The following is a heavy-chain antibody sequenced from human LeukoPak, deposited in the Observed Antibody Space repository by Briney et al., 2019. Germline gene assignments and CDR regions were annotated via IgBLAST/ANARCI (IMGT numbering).Heavy chain of an antibody. Sequence: GGSLRLSCAASGFTFSSYWMTWVRQAPGKGLDWVALIGARDGRTYYADPVKGRFTISRDNFKNTLYLQMNSLRAEDTAIYYCAKGLYDYALDVWGQGTAVTVSS. CDR1: GFTFSSYW. J-gene: IGHJ6*02. CDR3: AKGLYDYALDV. V-gene: IGHV3-23*01. CDR2: IGARDGRT.